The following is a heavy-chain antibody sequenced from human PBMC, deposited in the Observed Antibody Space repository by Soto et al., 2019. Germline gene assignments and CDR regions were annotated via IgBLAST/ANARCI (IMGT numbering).Heavy chain of an antibody. CDR3: VRDCSVHTTYDF. CDR2: IQHDGSKE. V-gene: IGHV3-33*05. CDR1: QVMCVDHG. Sequence: PVMPLRVSSAVVQVMCVDHGMNWVLQAPGKGLEWVSGIQHDGSKEYYADSVKGRFTISRDDSKNMVYLQMNSLRVEDTAVYYCVRDCSVHTTYDFRGRGTLVTVSS. D-gene: IGHD2-15*01. J-gene: IGHJ4*02.